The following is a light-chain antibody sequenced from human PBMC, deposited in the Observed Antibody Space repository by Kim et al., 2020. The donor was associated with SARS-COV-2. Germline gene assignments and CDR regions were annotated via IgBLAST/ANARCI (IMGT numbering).Light chain of an antibody. J-gene: IGKJ4*01. CDR1: QSVSSN. V-gene: IGKV3-15*01. CDR2: GAS. CDR3: QQYNNWPPRTT. Sequence: EIVMTQSPATLSVSPGERVTLSCRASQSVSSNLAWYQQKPGQAPRLLIYGASTRATGIPARFSGSGSGTEFTLTISSLQSEDFAVYYCQQYNNWPPRTTFGGGTKVDIK.